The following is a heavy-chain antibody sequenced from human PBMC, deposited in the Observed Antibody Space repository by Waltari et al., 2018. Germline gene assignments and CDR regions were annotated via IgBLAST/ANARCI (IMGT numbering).Heavy chain of an antibody. CDR1: GFTFSDSA. CDR2: IRSRVRSYAA. J-gene: IGHJ4*02. V-gene: IGHV3-73*01. D-gene: IGHD1-26*01. CDR3: TRLTSWEQTSPQGTDDFDY. Sequence: EVQLVESGGGLVQPGGSLQLSCAAPGFTFSDSAIHRVRRSSGKGLEWVGRIRSRVRSYAAAYAASVQGRFAISRDDSKNTAYLEMNSLKTEDTAVYYCTRLTSWEQTSPQGTDDFDYWGQGTLVTVSS.